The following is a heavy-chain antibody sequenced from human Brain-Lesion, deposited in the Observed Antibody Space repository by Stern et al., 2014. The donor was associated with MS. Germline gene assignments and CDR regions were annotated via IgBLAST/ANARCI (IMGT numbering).Heavy chain of an antibody. Sequence: QLVESGGGLVQPGGSLRLSCAASGFNFSSYWMHWVRQFPEKGLFWVSQINRDGSDSSYADSVKGRFSISRDNIRNMLYLRMTSLRAEDTAVYYCARGVGDYWGQGARVTVSS. V-gene: IGHV3-74*02. J-gene: IGHJ4*02. CDR3: ARGVGDY. D-gene: IGHD3-16*01. CDR2: INRDGSDS. CDR1: GFNFSSYW.